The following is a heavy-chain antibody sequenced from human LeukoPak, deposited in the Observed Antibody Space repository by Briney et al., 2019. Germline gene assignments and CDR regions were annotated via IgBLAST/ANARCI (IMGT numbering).Heavy chain of an antibody. CDR1: GFTVSSNY. V-gene: IGHV3-66*01. J-gene: IGHJ4*02. Sequence: GGSLRLSCAASGFTVSSNYMNWVRQAPGKGLEGVSVIYSGGSTYYADSVKGRFTISRDNSKNTLYLQMNSLRAEDTAVYYCARSRYGTTWSSSWEFDYWGQGTLVTVSS. CDR2: IYSGGST. CDR3: ARSRYGTTWSSSWEFDY. D-gene: IGHD6-13*01.